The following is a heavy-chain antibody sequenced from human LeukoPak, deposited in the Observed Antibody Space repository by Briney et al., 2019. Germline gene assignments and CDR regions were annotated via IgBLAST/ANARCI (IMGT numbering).Heavy chain of an antibody. Sequence: GGSLRLSCAASGFTFSSYSMQWVRQTPGKGLEWVGIMSNSGENTFYGEAVKGRFTISRDNSQNTLYLQMNSLRAEDTALYYCAKDIGGSGSFEYYFDYWGQGTLVTVSS. CDR1: GFTFSSYS. CDR2: MSNSGENT. J-gene: IGHJ4*02. V-gene: IGHV3-30*18. CDR3: AKDIGGSGSFEYYFDY. D-gene: IGHD1-26*01.